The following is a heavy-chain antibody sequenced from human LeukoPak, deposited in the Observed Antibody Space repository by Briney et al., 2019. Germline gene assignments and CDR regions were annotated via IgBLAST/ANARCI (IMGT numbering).Heavy chain of an antibody. CDR3: ASTNYGSGSYYIIPPFDY. CDR2: IYYSGST. J-gene: IGHJ4*02. D-gene: IGHD3-10*01. CDR1: GGSISSGDYY. Sequence: SQTLSLNCTVSGGSISSGDYYWSWIRQPPGKGLEWIGYIYYSGSTYYSPSLKSRVTISVDTSKNQFSLKLSSVTAADTAVYYCASTNYGSGSYYIIPPFDYWGQGTLVTVSS. V-gene: IGHV4-30-4*01.